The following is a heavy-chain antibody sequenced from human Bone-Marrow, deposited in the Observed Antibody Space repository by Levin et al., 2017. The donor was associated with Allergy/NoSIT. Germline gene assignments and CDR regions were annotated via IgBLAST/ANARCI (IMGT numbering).Heavy chain of an antibody. D-gene: IGHD3-10*01. CDR2: IVPFNDVA. Sequence: KISCKAFGVMFNSYTMSWVRQAPGQGLEWMGRIVPFNDVANYGQKFQGRLTITADTSTSTAYMDLRGLTSADTAVYYCAREVSILGEYGFDSWGHGTLVTVSS. V-gene: IGHV1-69*04. J-gene: IGHJ4*01. CDR3: AREVSILGEYGFDS. CDR1: GVMFNSYT.